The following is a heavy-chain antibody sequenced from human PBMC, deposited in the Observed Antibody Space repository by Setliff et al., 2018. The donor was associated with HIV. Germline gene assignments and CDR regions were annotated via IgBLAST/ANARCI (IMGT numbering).Heavy chain of an antibody. CDR1: GYTFTHYA. Sequence: ASVKVSCKASGYTFTHYALHWVRQAPGQRLEWMGWINAGTADTKYSQNFQGRVTFSKDTSANTAYLQLSSLRSEDTAVYYCARRGRFTGGYKYGSDYFDHWGQGTLVTVSS. CDR2: INAGTADT. V-gene: IGHV1-3*01. D-gene: IGHD5-18*01. J-gene: IGHJ4*02. CDR3: ARRGRFTGGYKYGSDYFDH.